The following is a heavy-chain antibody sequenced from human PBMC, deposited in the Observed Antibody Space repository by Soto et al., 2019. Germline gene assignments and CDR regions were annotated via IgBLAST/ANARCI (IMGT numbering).Heavy chain of an antibody. J-gene: IGHJ4*02. V-gene: IGHV4-31*03. D-gene: IGHD3-9*01. CDR3: ARIKSAYYKISSSSFDF. CDR1: GGSISSGGNY. Sequence: QVQLQEAGPGLVKPSQTLSLTCTVSGGSISSGGNYWSWIRQHPGKGLEWIGYIYYSGSTYYNPSLKSRLTLSLDTSKNQFSLKLSSVTAADTAVYYCARIKSAYYKISSSSFDFWGRGTLVTVSS. CDR2: IYYSGST.